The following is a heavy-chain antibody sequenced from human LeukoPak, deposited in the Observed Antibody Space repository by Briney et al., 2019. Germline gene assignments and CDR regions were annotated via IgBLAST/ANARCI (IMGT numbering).Heavy chain of an antibody. D-gene: IGHD2-15*01. J-gene: IGHJ4*02. Sequence: GQSLRLSCAASGFTFSSYYMHWVRQVPGKGLVWVSRINGDESSTTYADSVKGRFTISRDNAKNTLYLQMNTLRAEDTAVYYCARVRDCGGGSCFSYLDYWGQGTLVTVSS. CDR2: INGDESST. CDR1: GFTFSSYY. V-gene: IGHV3-74*01. CDR3: ARVRDCGGGSCFSYLDY.